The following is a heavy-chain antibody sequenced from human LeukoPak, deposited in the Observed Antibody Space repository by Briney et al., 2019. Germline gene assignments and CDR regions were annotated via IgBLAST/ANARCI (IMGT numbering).Heavy chain of an antibody. D-gene: IGHD6-13*01. CDR1: GYSFTNYW. V-gene: IGHV5-51*01. J-gene: IGHJ4*02. CDR2: IYPGDSDT. CDR3: ATQLGQYSSSWYY. Sequence: GESLKISCKGAGYSFTNYWIGWVRQMPGKGLEWMGIIYPGDSDTRYSPSFQGQVTISADKSISTAYLQWSSLKASDTAMYYCATQLGQYSSSWYYWGQGTLVTVSS.